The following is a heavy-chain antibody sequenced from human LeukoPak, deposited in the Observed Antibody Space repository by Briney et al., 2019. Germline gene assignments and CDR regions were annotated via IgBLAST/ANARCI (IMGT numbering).Heavy chain of an antibody. CDR2: IYYSGSI. V-gene: IGHV4-59*04. D-gene: IGHD3-22*01. CDR3: ARSTTINYYDSSGYYFDY. J-gene: IGHJ4*02. Sequence: NPSETLSLTCTVSGGSISSYYWSWIRQPPGKGLEWIGYIYYSGSIYYNPSLKSRVTMSVDTSKNQFSLKLSSVTAVDTAVYYCARSTTINYYDSSGYYFDYWGQGTLVTVSS. CDR1: GGSISSYY.